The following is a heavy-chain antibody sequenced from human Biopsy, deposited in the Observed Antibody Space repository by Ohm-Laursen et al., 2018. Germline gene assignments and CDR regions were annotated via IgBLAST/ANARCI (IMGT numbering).Heavy chain of an antibody. CDR1: GGDINNYY. D-gene: IGHD3-22*01. J-gene: IGHJ3*01. V-gene: IGHV4-4*07. CDR2: IYPGGST. CDR3: ASVVLGPTNDAFDL. Sequence: SETLSLTCNVSGGDINNYYWSWIRQPAGKGLEWIGRIYPGGSTNYNPSLKSRVTMSVDTSKKQFSLWLRSVTAADTAMYYCASVVLGPTNDAFDLWGQGTMVVVSS.